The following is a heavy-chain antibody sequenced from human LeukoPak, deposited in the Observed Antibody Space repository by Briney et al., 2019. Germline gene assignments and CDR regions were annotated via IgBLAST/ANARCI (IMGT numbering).Heavy chain of an antibody. V-gene: IGHV3-30*18. D-gene: IGHD3-10*01. Sequence: PGGSLRLSCAASGFPFSGYSMNWVRQAPGKGLEWVAVILYEGNNKHYADSVKGRFTISRDNSKNTLYLQMNSLRVEDTAVYYCAKEGSGSYFIDYWGQGTLVTASS. CDR1: GFPFSGYS. CDR3: AKEGSGSYFIDY. J-gene: IGHJ4*02. CDR2: ILYEGNNK.